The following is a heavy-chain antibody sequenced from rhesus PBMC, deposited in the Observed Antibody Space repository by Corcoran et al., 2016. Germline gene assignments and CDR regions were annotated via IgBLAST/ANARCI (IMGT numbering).Heavy chain of an antibody. CDR1: GASTRNYY. D-gene: IGHD3-28*01. V-gene: IGHV4-80*01. CDR3: AKYFNHGYFHFDY. Sequence: QVQLQESGPGLVKPSETLSLTCTVSGASTRNYYWSWIRQPPGKGLEWMGEINGNGERTNYNPSLKSRVTISRDTSKNQFSLKLTSVTAADTAVYYCAKYFNHGYFHFDYWGQGVLVTVSS. CDR2: INGNGERT. J-gene: IGHJ4*01.